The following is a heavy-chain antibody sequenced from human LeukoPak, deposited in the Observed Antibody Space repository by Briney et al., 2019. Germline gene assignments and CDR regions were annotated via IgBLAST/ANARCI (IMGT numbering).Heavy chain of an antibody. D-gene: IGHD5-18*01. Sequence: PSETLSLTCTVSGGSISSYYWSWIRQPPGKGLEWIGYIYYSGSTNYNPSLKSRVTISVDSSKNQFSLKLSSVTAADTAVYYCARWDAMVTSWAIDTWGQGTMVTVSS. CDR2: IYYSGST. CDR1: GGSISSYY. V-gene: IGHV4-59*01. CDR3: ARWDAMVTSWAIDT. J-gene: IGHJ3*02.